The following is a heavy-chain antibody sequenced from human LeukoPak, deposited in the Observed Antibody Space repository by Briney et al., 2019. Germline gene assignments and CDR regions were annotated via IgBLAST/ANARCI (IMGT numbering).Heavy chain of an antibody. CDR3: ARGRITMVRGVKKAYYYYYMDV. CDR2: IYYSGST. J-gene: IGHJ6*03. Sequence: PSETLSLTCTVSGGSISSYYWSWIRQPPGKGLEWIGYIYYSGSTNYNPSLKSRVTISVDTSKNQFSLKLSSVTAADTAVYYCARGRITMVRGVKKAYYYYYMDVWGKGTTVTISS. CDR1: GGSISSYY. V-gene: IGHV4-59*08. D-gene: IGHD3-10*01.